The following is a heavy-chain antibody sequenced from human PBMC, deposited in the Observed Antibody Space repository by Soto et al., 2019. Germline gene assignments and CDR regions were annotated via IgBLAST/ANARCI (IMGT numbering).Heavy chain of an antibody. CDR2: ISYDGSNK. D-gene: IGHD1-7*01. Sequence: QVQLVESGGGVVQPGRSLRLSCAASGFTFSSYGMHWVRQAPGKGLEWVAVISYDGSNKYYADSVKGRFTISRDNSKDTLYLQMNSLRAEDTAVYYCAKGELRFGAFDIWGQGTMVTVSS. V-gene: IGHV3-30*18. J-gene: IGHJ3*02. CDR1: GFTFSSYG. CDR3: AKGELRFGAFDI.